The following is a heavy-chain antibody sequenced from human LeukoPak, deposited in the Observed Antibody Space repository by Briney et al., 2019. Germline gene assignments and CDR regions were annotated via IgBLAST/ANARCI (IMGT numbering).Heavy chain of an antibody. V-gene: IGHV3-33*01. Sequence: GGSLRLSCAASGFTFSSYGMHWVRQAPGKGLEWVAVIWYDGSNKYYADSVKGRFTISRDNSKNTLYLQMNSLRAEDTAVYYCARDPGRVVAALDYWGQGTLVTVSS. CDR3: ARDPGRVVAALDY. D-gene: IGHD2-15*01. J-gene: IGHJ4*02. CDR2: IWYDGSNK. CDR1: GFTFSSYG.